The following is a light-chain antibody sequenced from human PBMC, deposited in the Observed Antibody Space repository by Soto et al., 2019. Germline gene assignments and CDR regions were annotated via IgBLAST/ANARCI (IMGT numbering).Light chain of an antibody. CDR3: QQYNNWWT. CDR1: QSINSN. CDR2: GAS. V-gene: IGKV3-15*01. J-gene: IGKJ1*01. Sequence: EIVMTQSPATLSVSPGERATLSCRASQSINSNLAWYQQKPGQTPRLLIYGASTRATGIPARFSGSGSGTDFTLTISSLQSEDFAVYYCQQYNNWWTFGQGIKVEMK.